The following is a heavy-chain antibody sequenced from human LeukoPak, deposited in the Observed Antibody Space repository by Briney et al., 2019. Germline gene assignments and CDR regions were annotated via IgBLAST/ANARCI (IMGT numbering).Heavy chain of an antibody. D-gene: IGHD1-26*01. J-gene: IGHJ5*02. CDR3: ARRERRSTVSWFDP. CDR1: GLTFRGYD. Sequence: GGSLRLSCVTSGLTFRGYDMFWVRQAPGKGLEWISYISSSTNRTHYADSVKGRFTISRDNAKNSLYLQMNSLRADDTAVYYCARRERRSTVSWFDPWGQGTLVTVSS. CDR2: ISSSTNRT. V-gene: IGHV3-48*01.